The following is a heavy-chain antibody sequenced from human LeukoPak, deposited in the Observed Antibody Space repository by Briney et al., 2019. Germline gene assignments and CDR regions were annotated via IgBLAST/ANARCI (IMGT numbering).Heavy chain of an antibody. CDR3: ARDQLRSYGPR. CDR2: ISSSGSTI. V-gene: IGHV3-48*03. CDR1: GFTFSSYE. Sequence: GGSLRLSCAASGFTFSSYEMNWVRRAPGKGLEWVSYISSSGSTIYYADSVKGRFTISRDNAKNTLYLQMNSLRVEDTAVYYCARDQLRSYGPRWGQGTLVTVSS. J-gene: IGHJ4*02. D-gene: IGHD3-16*01.